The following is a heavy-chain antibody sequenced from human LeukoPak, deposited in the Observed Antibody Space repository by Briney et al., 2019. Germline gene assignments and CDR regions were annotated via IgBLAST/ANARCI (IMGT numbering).Heavy chain of an antibody. CDR1: GGSISSSNW. Sequence: PSGTLSLTCAVSGGSISSSNWWSWVRQPPGKGLEWIGEIYHSGSTNYNPSLKSRVTISVDTSKNQFSLKLSSVTAADTAVYYCARGSSSGWYTRVFDIWGQGTMVTVSS. V-gene: IGHV4-4*02. D-gene: IGHD6-19*01. CDR2: IYHSGST. J-gene: IGHJ3*02. CDR3: ARGSSSGWYTRVFDI.